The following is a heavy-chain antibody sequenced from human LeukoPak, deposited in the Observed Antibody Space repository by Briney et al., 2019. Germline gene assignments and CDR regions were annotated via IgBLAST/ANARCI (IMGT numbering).Heavy chain of an antibody. CDR3: AKDRVSPGFNLFDP. V-gene: IGHV3-23*01. D-gene: IGHD3-16*01. J-gene: IGHJ5*02. CDR2: INGRGDNT. Sequence: GGSLRLSCAASGLTFNSYAMSWVRQAPGKGLEWVSAINGRGDNTYYADFVKGRFTISRDNSKNTLHLQMNSLRAEDTAVYYCAKDRVSPGFNLFDPWGQGTLVTVSS. CDR1: GLTFNSYA.